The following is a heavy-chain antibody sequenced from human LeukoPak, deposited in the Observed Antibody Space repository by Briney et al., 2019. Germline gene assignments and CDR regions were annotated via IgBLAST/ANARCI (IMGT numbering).Heavy chain of an antibody. V-gene: IGHV1-2*02. CDR1: GGTFSSYG. CDR2: INPNSGGT. CDR3: ASIIYDSSGYFPD. Sequence: GASVKVSCKASGGTFSSYGISWVRQAPGQGLEWMGWINPNSGGTNYAQKFQGRVTMTRDTSISTAYMELSRLRSDDTAVYYCASIIYDSSGYFPDWGQGTLVTVSS. J-gene: IGHJ4*02. D-gene: IGHD3-22*01.